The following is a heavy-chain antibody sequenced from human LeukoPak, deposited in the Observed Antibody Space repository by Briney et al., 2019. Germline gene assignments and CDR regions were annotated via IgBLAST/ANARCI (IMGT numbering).Heavy chain of an antibody. CDR1: GFSLSSYG. CDR3: AKANRDHLSHYYGVDV. D-gene: IGHD3-10*01. V-gene: IGHV3-30*02. CDR2: IRHDGTET. J-gene: IGHJ6*02. Sequence: GGSLRLSCAASGFSLSSYGMHWLRQAPGKGPESVALIRHDGTETYHADSVKGRFTISRDDSKSTFYLQMNSLRPEDTAVYYCAKANRDHLSHYYGVDVWGPGTTV.